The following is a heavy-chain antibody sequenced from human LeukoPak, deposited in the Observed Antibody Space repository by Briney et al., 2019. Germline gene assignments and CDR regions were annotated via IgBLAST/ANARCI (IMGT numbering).Heavy chain of an antibody. V-gene: IGHV3-49*03. CDR1: GFTFGDYA. CDR2: IRSKAYGGTT. Sequence: PGGSLRLSCTASGFTFGDYAMSWFRQAPGKGLEWVGFIRSKAYGGTTEYAASVKGRFTISRDDSKSIAYLQMNSLKTEDTAVYYCTRDTAVGYYGSGSPLNDYWGQGTLVTVSS. D-gene: IGHD3-10*01. CDR3: TRDTAVGYYGSGSPLNDY. J-gene: IGHJ4*02.